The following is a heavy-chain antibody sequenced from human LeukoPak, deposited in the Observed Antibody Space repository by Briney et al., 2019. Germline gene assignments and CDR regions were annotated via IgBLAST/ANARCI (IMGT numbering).Heavy chain of an antibody. Sequence: GGSLRLSCAASGFTFSSYGMHWVRQAPGKGLEWVAVISYDGSNKYYADSVKGRFTISRDNSKNTLYLQMNSLRAEDTAVYYCAKVPPAAMGYFDYWGQGTLVTVYS. V-gene: IGHV3-30*18. CDR3: AKVPPAAMGYFDY. CDR2: ISYDGSNK. J-gene: IGHJ4*02. CDR1: GFTFSSYG. D-gene: IGHD2-2*01.